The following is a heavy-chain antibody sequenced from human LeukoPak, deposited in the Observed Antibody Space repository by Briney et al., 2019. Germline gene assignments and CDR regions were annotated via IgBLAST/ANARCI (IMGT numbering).Heavy chain of an antibody. V-gene: IGHV3-23*01. CDR3: AKQLGYCSDGSCYFPY. Sequence: PGGSLRLSCAASGFTFSSYWMNWARQAPGKGLEWVSAISNNGGYTYYADSVQGRFTISRDNSKSPLCLQMNSLRAEDTAVYYCAKQLGYCSDGSCYFPYWGQGTLVTVSS. J-gene: IGHJ4*02. CDR2: ISNNGGYT. D-gene: IGHD2-15*01. CDR1: GFTFSSYW.